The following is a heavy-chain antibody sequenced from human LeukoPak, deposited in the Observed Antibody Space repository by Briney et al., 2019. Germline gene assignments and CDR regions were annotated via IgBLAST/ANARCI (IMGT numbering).Heavy chain of an antibody. D-gene: IGHD5-18*01. V-gene: IGHV3-53*01. Sequence: LTGGSLRLSCAASGFTVSSNYMSWVRQAPGKGLEWVSVIYSGGSTYYADSVKGRFTISRDNSKNTLYLQMNSLRAEDTAVYYCARDEDTAMVTRGQGTLVTVSS. J-gene: IGHJ4*02. CDR2: IYSGGST. CDR1: GFTVSSNY. CDR3: ARDEDTAMVT.